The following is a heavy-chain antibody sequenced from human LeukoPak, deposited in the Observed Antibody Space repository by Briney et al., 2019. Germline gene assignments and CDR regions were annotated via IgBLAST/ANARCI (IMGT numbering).Heavy chain of an antibody. CDR3: ARGVRTYYYDSSGYRGSKKWFDP. D-gene: IGHD3-22*01. CDR2: INHSGST. CDR1: GGSISSSNYY. Sequence: PSETLSLTCTVSGGSISSSNYYWGWIRQPPGKGLEWIGEINHSGSTNYNPSLKSRVTISVDTSKNQFSLKLSSVTAADTAVYYCARGVRTYYYDSSGYRGSKKWFDPWGQGTLVTVSS. J-gene: IGHJ5*02. V-gene: IGHV4-39*07.